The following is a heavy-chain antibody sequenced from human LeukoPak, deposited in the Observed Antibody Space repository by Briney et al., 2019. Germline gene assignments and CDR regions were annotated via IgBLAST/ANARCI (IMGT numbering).Heavy chain of an antibody. CDR1: GGSISSGSYY. CDR3: ATTINNYDSSGHYYNWFDP. D-gene: IGHD3-22*01. CDR2: IYTSGST. V-gene: IGHV4-61*02. J-gene: IGHJ5*02. Sequence: SETLSLTCTVPGGSISSGSYYWSWIRQPAGKGLEWIGRIYTSGSTNYNPSLKSRVTISVDTSKNQFSLRLTSVTAADTAVYYCATTINNYDSSGHYYNWFDPWGQGTLVTVSS.